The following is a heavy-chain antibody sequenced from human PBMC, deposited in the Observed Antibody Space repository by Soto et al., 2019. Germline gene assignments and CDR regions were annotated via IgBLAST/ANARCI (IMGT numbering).Heavy chain of an antibody. CDR1: GGSISSSNW. J-gene: IGHJ4*02. V-gene: IGHV4-4*02. Sequence: PSETLSLTCAVSGGSISSSNWWSWVRQPPGKWLEWIGEIYHSGSTNYNPSLKSQVTISVDKSKSQFSLKLSSVTAADTAVYYCARTYYYDSSGYYFDDWGQGTLVTVSS. D-gene: IGHD3-22*01. CDR2: IYHSGST. CDR3: ARTYYYDSSGYYFDD.